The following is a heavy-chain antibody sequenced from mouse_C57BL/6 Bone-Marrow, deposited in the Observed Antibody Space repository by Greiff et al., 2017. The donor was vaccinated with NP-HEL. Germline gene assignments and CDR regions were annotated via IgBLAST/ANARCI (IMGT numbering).Heavy chain of an antibody. Sequence: VQLQQSGAELVRPGASVKLSCTASGFDIKDDYMHWVKQRPEKGLEWIGWIDPENGDTEYASKFKGKATLTADTSSSTAYLQLSSLTSEDSAVYYCTTRSTLVTFDYWGQGTTLTVSS. CDR2: IDPENGDT. CDR3: TTRSTLVTFDY. J-gene: IGHJ2*01. CDR1: GFDIKDDY. V-gene: IGHV14-4*01. D-gene: IGHD2-2*01.